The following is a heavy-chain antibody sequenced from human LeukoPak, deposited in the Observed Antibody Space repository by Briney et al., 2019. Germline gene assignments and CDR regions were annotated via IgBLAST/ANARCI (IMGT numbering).Heavy chain of an antibody. CDR1: GFTFSFYS. J-gene: IGHJ3*02. CDR3: VREGRFCTGGSCYSGLDDAFDI. V-gene: IGHV3-30-3*01. Sequence: PGRSLRLSCVASGFTFSFYSMHWVRQAPGKGLEWVSFISYDGDNKHYADSVKGRFTISRDNSKNTLYLQMNSLTPEDTAVYYCVREGRFCTGGSCYSGLDDAFDIWGQGTMVTVSS. CDR2: ISYDGDNK. D-gene: IGHD2-15*01.